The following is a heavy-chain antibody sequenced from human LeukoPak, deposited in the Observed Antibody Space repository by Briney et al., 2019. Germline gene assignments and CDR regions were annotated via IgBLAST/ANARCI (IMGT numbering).Heavy chain of an antibody. Sequence: SETLSLTCAVYGGSFSGYYWSWIRQPPGKGLEWIGEINHSGSTNYNPSLKSRVTTSVDTSKNQFSLKLSSVTAADTAVYYCARIAWDSSGYYYLDYWGQGTLVTVSS. D-gene: IGHD3-22*01. CDR1: GGSFSGYY. V-gene: IGHV4-34*01. CDR3: ARIAWDSSGYYYLDY. CDR2: INHSGST. J-gene: IGHJ4*02.